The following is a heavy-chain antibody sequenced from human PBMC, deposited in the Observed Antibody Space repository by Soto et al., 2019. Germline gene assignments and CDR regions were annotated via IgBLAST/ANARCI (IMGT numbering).Heavy chain of an antibody. D-gene: IGHD3-10*01. Sequence: QVQLVESGGGVVHAGKSLTLTCAGSGFTFSSYGMDWVRQAPGKGLEWVAVISYDGSNKYYADSVKGRFTISRDNSKNTLYLQMSRLRADDTAVYYCAKDRMGAGVRGYVDYWGQGTLVTVSS. V-gene: IGHV3-30*18. CDR1: GFTFSSYG. J-gene: IGHJ4*02. CDR2: ISYDGSNK. CDR3: AKDRMGAGVRGYVDY.